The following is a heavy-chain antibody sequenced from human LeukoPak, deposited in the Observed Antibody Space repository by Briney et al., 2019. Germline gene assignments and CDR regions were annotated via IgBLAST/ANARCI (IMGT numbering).Heavy chain of an antibody. D-gene: IGHD3-10*01. CDR3: ARETQELLWFGINWFDP. CDR1: GGSVSNDY. CDR2: IYYSGST. V-gene: IGHV4-59*02. Sequence: PSETLSLTCTVSGGSVSNDYWSWVRQPPGKALEWIGNIYYSGSTNYNPSLKSRVTISLDTANNQFSLKLSSVTAADTAVYYCARETQELLWFGINWFDPWGQGTLVTVSS. J-gene: IGHJ5*02.